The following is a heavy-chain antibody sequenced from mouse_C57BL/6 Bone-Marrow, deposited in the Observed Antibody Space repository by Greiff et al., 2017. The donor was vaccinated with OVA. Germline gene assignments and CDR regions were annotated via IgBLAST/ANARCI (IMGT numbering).Heavy chain of an antibody. CDR1: GFNIKDDY. V-gene: IGHV14-4*01. CDR3: TSYGNFDY. Sequence: VQLQQSGAELVRPGASVKLSCTASGFNIKDDYMHWVKQRPEQGLEGIGWIDPENGDTEYASKFQGKATITADTSSNTPYLQLSSLTSEDTAVSYCTSYGNFDYWGQGTTLTVSS. J-gene: IGHJ2*01. CDR2: IDPENGDT. D-gene: IGHD2-1*01.